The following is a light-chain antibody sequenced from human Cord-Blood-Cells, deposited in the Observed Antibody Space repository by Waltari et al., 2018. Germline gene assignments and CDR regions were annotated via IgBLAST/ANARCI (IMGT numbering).Light chain of an antibody. CDR3: SSYTSSSTSV. Sequence: QSALTQPPSVSGSPGQSVTISCTGTSSDVGSYNRVSWYQQPPGTAPKLMIYEVSNRPSGVPDRFSGSKSGNPASLTISGLQAEDEADYYCSSYTSSSTSVFGGGTKLTVL. CDR2: EVS. V-gene: IGLV2-18*02. J-gene: IGLJ2*01. CDR1: SSDVGSYNR.